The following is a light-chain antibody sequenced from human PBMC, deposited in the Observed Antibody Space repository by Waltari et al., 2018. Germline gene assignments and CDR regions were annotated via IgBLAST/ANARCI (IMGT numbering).Light chain of an antibody. CDR1: QSVSSN. CDR3: QQYNNWPLT. CDR2: GAS. Sequence: EIVITQSPATLSVSPGERATLSCRASQSVSSNLAWYQQKPGQAPRLLIYGASTRATGIPARCSGSGSGTQFTLTISSLQSEDFAVYYCQQYNNWPLTFGGGTK. V-gene: IGKV3-15*01. J-gene: IGKJ4*01.